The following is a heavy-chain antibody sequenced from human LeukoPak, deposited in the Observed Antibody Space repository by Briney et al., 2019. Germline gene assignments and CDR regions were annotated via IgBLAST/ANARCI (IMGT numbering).Heavy chain of an antibody. CDR2: INPNSGGT. J-gene: IGHJ4*02. V-gene: IGHV1-2*02. CDR1: GYTFTDYY. D-gene: IGHD6-25*01. Sequence: ASVKVSCKASGYTFTDYYIHWVRQAPGQGLEWLGWINPNSGGTKYAQKFQGRVTMTRDTSISTAYMELSRLRSDDTAVYYCARDKTAGLYYFDYWGQGTLVTVSS. CDR3: ARDKTAGLYYFDY.